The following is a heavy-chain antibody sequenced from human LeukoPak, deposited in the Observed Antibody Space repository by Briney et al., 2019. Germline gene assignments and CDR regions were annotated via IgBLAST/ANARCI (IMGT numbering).Heavy chain of an antibody. J-gene: IGHJ6*03. D-gene: IGHD3-22*01. CDR3: ARDTYYYDSSGYYGSYYYYMDV. Sequence: GGSLRLSCAASGFTFSSYWMSWVRQAPGKGLEWVANIKQDGSEKYYVDSVKGRFTISRDNAKNSLYLQMNSLRAEDTAVYYCARDTYYYDSSGYYGSYYYYMDVWGKGTTVTVSS. CDR1: GFTFSSYW. CDR2: IKQDGSEK. V-gene: IGHV3-7*03.